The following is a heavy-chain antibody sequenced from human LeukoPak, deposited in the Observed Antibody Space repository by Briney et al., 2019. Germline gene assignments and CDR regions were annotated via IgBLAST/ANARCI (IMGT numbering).Heavy chain of an antibody. CDR3: ARASWGSRNAFDI. D-gene: IGHD3-16*01. V-gene: IGHV1-2*02. CDR2: INPNSGGT. CDR1: GYTFTGYY. Sequence: ASVKVSCKASGYTFTGYYMHWVRQAPGQGLEWMGWINPNSGGTNYAQKFQGRVTMTRDTSISTAYMELSRLRSDDTAVYYCARASWGSRNAFDIWGQGTMVTVSS. J-gene: IGHJ3*02.